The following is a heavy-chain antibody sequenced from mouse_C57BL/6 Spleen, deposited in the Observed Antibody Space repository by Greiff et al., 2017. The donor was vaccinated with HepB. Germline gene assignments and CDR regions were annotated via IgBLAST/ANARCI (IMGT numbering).Heavy chain of an antibody. CDR2: IWGVGST. CDR3: ASRDYDYEAFAY. Sequence: VKLVESGPGLVAPSQSLSITCTVSGFSLTSYGVDWVRQSPGKGLEWLGVIWGVGSTNYNSALKSRLSISKDNSKSQVFLKMNSLQTDDTAMYYCASRDYDYEAFAYWGQGTLVTVSA. J-gene: IGHJ3*01. D-gene: IGHD2-4*01. V-gene: IGHV2-6*01. CDR1: GFSLTSYG.